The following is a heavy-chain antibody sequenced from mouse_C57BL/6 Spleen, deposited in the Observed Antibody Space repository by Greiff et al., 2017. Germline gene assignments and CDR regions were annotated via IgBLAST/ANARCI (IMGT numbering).Heavy chain of an antibody. CDR3: ARRGVYSYYFDY. D-gene: IGHD1-1*01. Sequence: QVQLQQPGAELVKPGASVKLSCKASGYTFTSYWMQWVKQRPGQGLEWIGVIDPSDSYTNYNQQFKGKATLTVDTSSSTAYMQLSSLTSEDSAVYYCARRGVYSYYFDYWGQGTTLTVSS. V-gene: IGHV1-50*01. J-gene: IGHJ2*01. CDR2: IDPSDSYT. CDR1: GYTFTSYW.